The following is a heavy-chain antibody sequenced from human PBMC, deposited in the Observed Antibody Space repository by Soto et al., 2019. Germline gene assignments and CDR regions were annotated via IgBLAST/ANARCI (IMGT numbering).Heavy chain of an antibody. V-gene: IGHV4-30-2*01. CDR3: ARGGIVVVPAAMGAFDI. CDR1: VGSISSGGYS. D-gene: IGHD2-2*01. Sequence: PSETLSLTCAVSVGSISSGGYSWSWIRQPPGKGLEWIGYIYHSGSTYYNPSLKSRVTISVDRSKNQFSLKLSSVTAADTAVYYCARGGIVVVPAAMGAFDIWGQGTMVTVSS. CDR2: IYHSGST. J-gene: IGHJ3*02.